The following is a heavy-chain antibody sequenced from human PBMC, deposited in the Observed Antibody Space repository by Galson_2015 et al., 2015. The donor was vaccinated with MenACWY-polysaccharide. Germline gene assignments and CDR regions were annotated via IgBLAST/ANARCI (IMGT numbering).Heavy chain of an antibody. CDR1: GYNFRRYD. V-gene: IGHV1-8*01. J-gene: IGHJ4*02. Sequence: VKVSCKASGYNFRRYDINWVRQARGQGLEWMGWMNPNSGNTGYAQRFQGRVAMTRGTATSTAYMELRMLRYDDTAVYYCTRIIARKHTFVDSWGQGTLVSVS. CDR2: MNPNSGNT. CDR3: TRIIARKHTFVDS. D-gene: IGHD2-21*01.